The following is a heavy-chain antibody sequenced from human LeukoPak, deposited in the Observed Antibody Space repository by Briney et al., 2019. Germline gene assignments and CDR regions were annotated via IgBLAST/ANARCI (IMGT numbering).Heavy chain of an antibody. Sequence: GESLKISWKGSGYSFTSYWIGWVRQRPGKGLGWIGMNYPCAPDNRYSPSSQGQVTISADNSISTAYPKWSRLKASDTAMYYYARRGYCSSTSRYTGNWFDPWGQGTLVTVSS. J-gene: IGHJ5*02. V-gene: IGHV5-51*01. CDR2: NYPCAPDN. D-gene: IGHD2-2*02. CDR1: GYSFTSYW. CDR3: ARRGYCSSTSRYTGNWFDP.